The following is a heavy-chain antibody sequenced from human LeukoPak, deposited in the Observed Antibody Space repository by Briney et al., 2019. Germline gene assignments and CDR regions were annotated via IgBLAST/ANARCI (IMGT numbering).Heavy chain of an antibody. V-gene: IGHV4-39*01. CDR1: GGSISSRSYY. CDR3: ARLDCSSTDCYTLGDAFDI. J-gene: IGHJ3*02. CDR2: IPYIGNT. Sequence: PSETLSLTCTVSGGSISSRSYYWGWIRQPPGKRLEWIGSIPYIGNTYYNPSLKSRVAISVDTSKNQFSLKLSSVTAADMAVYYCARLDCSSTDCYTLGDAFDIWGQGTMVTVSS. D-gene: IGHD2-2*02.